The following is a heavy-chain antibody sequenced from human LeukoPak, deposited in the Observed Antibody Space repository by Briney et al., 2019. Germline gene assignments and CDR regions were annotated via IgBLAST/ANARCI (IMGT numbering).Heavy chain of an antibody. V-gene: IGHV3-66*01. CDR2: IYGGGTT. CDR3: ARDRSSGWALGH. CDR1: GFTVSSNY. D-gene: IGHD6-19*01. Sequence: GGSLRLSCAASGFTVSSNYMSWVRQAPGKGLEWVAVIYGGGTTYYADSGKGGFTISRDNSKNQLYLQMNSLRAEDTAVYYCARDRSSGWALGHWGQGTLVTVSS. J-gene: IGHJ4*02.